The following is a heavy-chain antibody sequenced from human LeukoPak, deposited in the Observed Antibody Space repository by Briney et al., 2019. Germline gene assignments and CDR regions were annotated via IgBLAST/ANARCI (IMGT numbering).Heavy chain of an antibody. V-gene: IGHV4-59*08. Sequence: PSETLSLTCTVSGGSISSHYWSWIRQPPGKGLEWIGYIYYSGSTNYNPSLKSRVTISVDTSKNQFSLKLSSVTAADTAVYYCARHRNYYDSSGYYYYYYMDVWGKGTTVTVSS. CDR1: GGSISSHY. D-gene: IGHD3-22*01. CDR2: IYYSGST. J-gene: IGHJ6*03. CDR3: ARHRNYYDSSGYYYYYYMDV.